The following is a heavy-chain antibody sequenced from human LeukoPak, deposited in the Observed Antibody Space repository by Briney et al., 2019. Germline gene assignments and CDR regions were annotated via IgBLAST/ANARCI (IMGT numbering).Heavy chain of an antibody. D-gene: IGHD1-26*01. CDR1: GFTFSSYW. J-gene: IGHJ4*02. CDR2: ISDGGSTT. V-gene: IGHV3-74*01. Sequence: GGSLRLSCAASGFTFSSYWMHWVRQAPGKGLVWVSRISDGGSTTTYADSVKGRFTISRDNAKNTLYLQMNGLRAEDTAVYYCASRVGAPDYWGQGTLVTVSS. CDR3: ASRVGAPDY.